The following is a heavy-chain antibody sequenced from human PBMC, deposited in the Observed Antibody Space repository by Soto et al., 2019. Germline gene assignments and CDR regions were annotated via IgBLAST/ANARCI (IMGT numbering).Heavy chain of an antibody. CDR3: ARLHCYDSSGSWY. V-gene: IGHV4-30-4*01. Sequence: SETLSLTCTVSGGSISSGDYYWSWIRQPPGKGLEWIGYIYYSGITYYNPSLKSRVTISVDTSKNQFSLKLSSVTAADTAVYYCARLHCYDSSGSWYWGQGTLVTVSS. J-gene: IGHJ4*02. D-gene: IGHD3-22*01. CDR2: IYYSGIT. CDR1: GGSISSGDYY.